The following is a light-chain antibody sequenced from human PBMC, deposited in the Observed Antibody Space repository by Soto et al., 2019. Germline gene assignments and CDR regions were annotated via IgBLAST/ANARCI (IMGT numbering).Light chain of an antibody. CDR1: TSNIGAPYD. J-gene: IGLJ3*02. V-gene: IGLV1-40*01. CDR3: AAWDGSLNGPV. CDR2: GDN. Sequence: QLVLTQPPSVSGAPGQRVSISCTGSTSNIGAPYDVHWYQHLPGTAPKLLIYGDNNRPSGVPDRFSGSKSGTSASLAITRLQAEDEADYYCAAWDGSLNGPVFGGGTKLTVL.